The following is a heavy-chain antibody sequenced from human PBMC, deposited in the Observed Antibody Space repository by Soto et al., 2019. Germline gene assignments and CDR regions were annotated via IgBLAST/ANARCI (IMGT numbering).Heavy chain of an antibody. CDR2: IYWNDDK. V-gene: IGHV2-5*01. CDR1: GVSLTTSGVG. CDR3: GDRLGSRGPFDY. J-gene: IGHJ4*02. Sequence: QITVKESGPSLVKPTQTLTLTCTFSGVSLTTSGVGVGWIRQPPGKAPEWLALIYWNDDKRYSPSLQSRLTITKDTFKTQVVQTLTNRDPVDTAKYYCGDRLGSRGPFDYWGQGSLVTVSS. D-gene: IGHD6-25*01.